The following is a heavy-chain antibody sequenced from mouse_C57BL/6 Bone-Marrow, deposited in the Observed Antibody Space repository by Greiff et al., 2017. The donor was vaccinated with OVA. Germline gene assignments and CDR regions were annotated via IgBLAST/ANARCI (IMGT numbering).Heavy chain of an antibody. CDR2: IDPENGDT. V-gene: IGHV14-4*01. D-gene: IGHD5-5*01. J-gene: IGHJ3*01. CDR3: TTEGCYLAWFAY. CDR1: GFNIKDDY. Sequence: EVQLQQSGAELVRPGASVKLSCTASGFNIKDDYMHWVKQRPEQGLEWIGWIDPENGDTEYASKFQGKATITADTSSNTAYLQLSSLTSEDTAVYYCTTEGCYLAWFAYWGQGTLVTVSA.